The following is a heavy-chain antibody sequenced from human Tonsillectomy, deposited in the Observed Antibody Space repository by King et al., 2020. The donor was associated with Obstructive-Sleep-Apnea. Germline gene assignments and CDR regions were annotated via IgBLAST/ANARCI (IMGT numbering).Heavy chain of an antibody. D-gene: IGHD2-8*01. J-gene: IGHJ4*02. Sequence: QLVQSGAEVKEPGESLKISCRGSGYSFTSYWIGWVRQMPGKGLEWMVIIYPGDSDTRYSPSFQGQVTISADKSFSTAYLQWSSLKASDTAMYYCARLYCTNGACFHYFDYWGQGTLVSVSS. CDR1: GYSFTSYW. CDR2: IYPGDSDT. CDR3: ARLYCTNGACFHYFDY. V-gene: IGHV5-51*01.